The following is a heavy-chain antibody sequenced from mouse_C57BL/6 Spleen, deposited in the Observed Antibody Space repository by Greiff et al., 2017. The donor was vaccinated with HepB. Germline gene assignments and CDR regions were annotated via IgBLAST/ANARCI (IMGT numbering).Heavy chain of an antibody. J-gene: IGHJ4*01. V-gene: IGHV1-80*01. D-gene: IGHD2-1*01. CDR3: ARLYDGSMDY. Sequence: VQLQQSGAELVKPGASVKISCKASGYAFSSYWMNWVTQRPGKGLEWIGQIYPGDGDTNYNGKFKGKATLTADKSSSTAYMQLSSLTSEDSAVCFCARLYDGSMDYGGQGTSVTVSS. CDR2: IYPGDGDT. CDR1: GYAFSSYW.